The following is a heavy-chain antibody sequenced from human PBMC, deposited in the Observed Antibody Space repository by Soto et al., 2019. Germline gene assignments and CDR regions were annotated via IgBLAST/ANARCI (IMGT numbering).Heavy chain of an antibody. V-gene: IGHV4-34*01. J-gene: IGHJ4*02. D-gene: IGHD6-13*01. CDR3: ASATIAAAGLSDD. CDR2: ITPSGRW. Sequence: PSETLSLTCSVSCGSISTVGHYWTWIRQPPGKGLEWIGEITPSGRWNYNRSLESRVTISVDTSKNQFSLKLRSVTAADTAVYYCASATIAAAGLSDDWGQGTLVTVSS. CDR1: CGSISTVGHY.